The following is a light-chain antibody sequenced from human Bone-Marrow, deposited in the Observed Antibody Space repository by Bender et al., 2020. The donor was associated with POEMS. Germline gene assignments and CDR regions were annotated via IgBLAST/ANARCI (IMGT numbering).Light chain of an antibody. CDR3: SSHAGSTYFYV. V-gene: IGLV2-8*01. CDR2: EVN. Sequence: QSALTQPPSASGSPGQSVTISCTGSGSDVGGSDYVSWFQQHSGKAPKLLIFEVNKRPSGVPDRFSGSKSGNTAYLTVSGLLAEDEADYYCSSHAGSTYFYVFGTGTTVSVL. J-gene: IGLJ1*01. CDR1: GSDVGGSDY.